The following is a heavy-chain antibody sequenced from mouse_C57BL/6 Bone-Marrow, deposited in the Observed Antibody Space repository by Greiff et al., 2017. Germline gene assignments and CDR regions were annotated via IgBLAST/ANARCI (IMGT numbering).Heavy chain of an antibody. D-gene: IGHD3-3*01. Sequence: EVKVVESGGDLVKPGGSLKLSCAASGFTFSSYGMSWVRQTPDKRLEWVATISSGGSYTYYPDSVKGRFTISRDNAKNTLYLQMSSLKSEDTARYYCARLGGTFDYWGQGTTLTVSS. CDR3: ARLGGTFDY. CDR1: GFTFSSYG. J-gene: IGHJ2*01. V-gene: IGHV5-6*01. CDR2: ISSGGSYT.